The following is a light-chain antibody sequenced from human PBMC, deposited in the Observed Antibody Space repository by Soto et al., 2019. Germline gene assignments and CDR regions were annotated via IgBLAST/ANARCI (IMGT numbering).Light chain of an antibody. CDR3: SSYRSSSAVRVV. CDR1: TSDVGGHNY. CDR2: DVS. V-gene: IGLV2-14*03. Sequence: QSALTQPASVSGSLGQSITISCTGTTSDVGGHNYVTWSQQHPGKAPKVIIYDVSDRPSGVSNRFSGSKSGNTASLTISGLQAEDEADYYCSSYRSSSAVRVVFGGGTKLTVL. J-gene: IGLJ2*01.